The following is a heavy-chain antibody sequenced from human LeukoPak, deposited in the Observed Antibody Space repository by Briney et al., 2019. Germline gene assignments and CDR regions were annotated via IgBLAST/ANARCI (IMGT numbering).Heavy chain of an antibody. CDR1: GYTFTSYY. Sequence: ASVKVSCKASGYTFTSYYMHWVRQAPGQGLEWMGWINPNSGGTNYAQKFQGWVTMTRDTSISTAYMELSRLRSDDTAVYYCARGSGSGWYGDNWFDPWGQGTLVTVSS. CDR3: ARGSGSGWYGDNWFDP. D-gene: IGHD6-19*01. V-gene: IGHV1-2*04. CDR2: INPNSGGT. J-gene: IGHJ5*02.